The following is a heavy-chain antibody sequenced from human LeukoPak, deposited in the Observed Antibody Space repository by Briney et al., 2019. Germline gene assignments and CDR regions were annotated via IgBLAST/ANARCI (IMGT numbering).Heavy chain of an antibody. Sequence: PSETLSLTCTVSGGSISSGGYYWSWIRQPPGKGLEWIGYIYHSGSTYYNPSLKSRVTISVDRSKNQFSLKLSSVTAADTAVYYCARVLVVVPDVAFDIWGQGTMVTVSS. J-gene: IGHJ3*02. V-gene: IGHV4-30-2*01. CDR2: IYHSGST. CDR3: ARVLVVVPDVAFDI. CDR1: GGSISSGGYY. D-gene: IGHD2-2*01.